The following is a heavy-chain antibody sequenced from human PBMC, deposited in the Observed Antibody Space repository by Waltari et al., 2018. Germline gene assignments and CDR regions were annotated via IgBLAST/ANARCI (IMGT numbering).Heavy chain of an antibody. D-gene: IGHD3-10*01. CDR1: GDSIAGYF. CDR3: ARGRGGSGSQPLSWFDP. V-gene: IGHV4-59*01. CDR2: IYDVGTT. J-gene: IGHJ5*02. Sequence: QVQLRESGPRLVKPSETLSLTCSVSGDSIAGYFWAWSRQPPGKGLQFIGYIYDVGTTRYNPSLAVRVAMSVDTSKNHFSLRLTSMTAADTAFYYCARGRGGSGSQPLSWFDPWGPGTLVTVSS.